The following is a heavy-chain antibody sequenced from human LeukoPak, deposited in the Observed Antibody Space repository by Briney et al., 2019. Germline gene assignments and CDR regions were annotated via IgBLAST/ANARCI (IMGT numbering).Heavy chain of an antibody. D-gene: IGHD3-22*01. CDR3: AKGKYYYDSSGYYLFDY. V-gene: IGHV3-23*01. CDR1: GFTFSNYA. J-gene: IGHJ4*02. CDR2: ISGSGGST. Sequence: GGSLRLSCAASGFTFSNYAMSWVRQAPGKGLEWVSAISGSGGSTYYADSVKGRFTISRDNSKNTLYLQMNSLRAEDTAVYYCAKGKYYYDSSGYYLFDYWGQGTLVTVSS.